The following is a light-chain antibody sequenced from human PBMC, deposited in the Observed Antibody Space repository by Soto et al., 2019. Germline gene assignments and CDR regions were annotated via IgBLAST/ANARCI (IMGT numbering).Light chain of an antibody. Sequence: QSALTQPASGSGSPGQSITISCTGTTSDVGSYNYVSWYQKNPGKDPKLLVYDVSNRPSGVSNRFSGSKSGNTASLTISGLQPEDEADYYCSSYTSSSPWVFGGGTKRTVL. CDR3: SSYTSSSPWV. CDR1: TSDVGSYNY. V-gene: IGLV2-14*01. J-gene: IGLJ3*02. CDR2: DVS.